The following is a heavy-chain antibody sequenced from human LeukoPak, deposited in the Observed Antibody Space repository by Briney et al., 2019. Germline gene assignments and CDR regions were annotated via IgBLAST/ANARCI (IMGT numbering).Heavy chain of an antibody. Sequence: GGSLRLSCAASGFTFDDYGMSWVRQAPGKGLEWVSGISWNGGSTGYADSVKGRFTISRDNAKNSLYLQMNSLRAEDTALYYCARDPPDNWNFEYNWFDPWGQGTLVTVSS. D-gene: IGHD1-1*01. CDR3: ARDPPDNWNFEYNWFDP. V-gene: IGHV3-20*04. J-gene: IGHJ5*02. CDR2: ISWNGGST. CDR1: GFTFDDYG.